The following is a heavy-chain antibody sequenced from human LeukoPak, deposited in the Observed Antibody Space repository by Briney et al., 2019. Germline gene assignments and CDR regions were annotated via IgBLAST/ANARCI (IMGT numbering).Heavy chain of an antibody. Sequence: PSETLSLTCDVSGGSIGTTSYLWGWVRQSPGKGLEWIGSIYYSGSTYYNPSFKSRVTISMDTSKNQFSLKLGSVTAADTAVYYCASGGTYSSGWYYFDYWGQGTLVTVSS. D-gene: IGHD6-19*01. CDR2: IYYSGST. CDR1: GGSIGTTSYL. V-gene: IGHV4-39*07. J-gene: IGHJ4*02. CDR3: ASGGTYSSGWYYFDY.